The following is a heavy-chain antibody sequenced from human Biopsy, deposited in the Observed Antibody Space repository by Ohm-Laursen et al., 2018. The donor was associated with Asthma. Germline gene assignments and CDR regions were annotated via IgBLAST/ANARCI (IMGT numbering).Heavy chain of an antibody. D-gene: IGHD7-27*01. CDR3: ARVQKSPGDRWFDP. CDR2: ISLNTGDA. CDR1: GFPFTAYY. J-gene: IGHJ5*02. V-gene: IGHV1-2*04. Sequence: GATVKISCKTSGFPFTAYYIHWVRQAPGQGLEWMGWISLNTGDANLAQKFRGWVTMTRDTSISIAYMELSRLTSDDTAVYYCARVQKSPGDRWFDPWGQGTLVTVSS.